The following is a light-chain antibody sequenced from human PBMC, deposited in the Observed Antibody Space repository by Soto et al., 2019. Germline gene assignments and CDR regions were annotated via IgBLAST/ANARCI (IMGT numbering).Light chain of an antibody. CDR3: CSYAGSYTYAV. Sequence: QSVLTQPRSVSGSLGQSVTISCTGTSSDVGNYNYVSWYQKYPGKAPKLMIYDVSQRSSGVPDRFSGSKSGNTASLTISGLQAEDEADYYCCSYAGSYTYAVFGGGTQLTVL. V-gene: IGLV2-11*01. CDR2: DVS. CDR1: SSDVGNYNY. J-gene: IGLJ7*01.